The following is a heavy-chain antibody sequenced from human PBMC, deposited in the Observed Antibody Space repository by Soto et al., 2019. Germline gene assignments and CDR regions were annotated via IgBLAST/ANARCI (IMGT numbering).Heavy chain of an antibody. CDR1: GGSIRNNY. J-gene: IGHJ3*01. V-gene: IGHV4-59*01. CDR3: ARSWVSNAFDV. CDR2: IYNSEST. D-gene: IGHD3-3*02. Sequence: PSETLSLTCTVSGGSIRNNYWSWIRQPPGKGLEWIGYIYNSESTNYNPSLKSRVSITVDRSKKQFSLKLNSVTAADTAVYYCARSWVSNAFDVWGQGTMVTVSS.